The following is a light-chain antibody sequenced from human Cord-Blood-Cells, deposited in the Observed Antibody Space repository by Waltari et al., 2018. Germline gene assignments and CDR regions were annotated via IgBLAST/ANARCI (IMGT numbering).Light chain of an antibody. V-gene: IGLV2-14*01. J-gene: IGLJ2*01. CDR1: ISDVGGYNY. Sequence: QSALTQPASVSGSPGQSITISCTGPISDVGGYNYVSWYQQHPGKAPKLMIYDVSNRPSGVSNRFSGSKSGNTASLTISGLQAEDEADYYCSSYTSSSTLVFGGGTKLTVL. CDR2: DVS. CDR3: SSYTSSSTLV.